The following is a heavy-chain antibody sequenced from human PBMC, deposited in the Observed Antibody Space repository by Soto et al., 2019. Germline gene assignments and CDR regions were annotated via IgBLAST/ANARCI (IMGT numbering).Heavy chain of an antibody. CDR1: GGSVTISGYY. Sequence: QLQLQESGPGLVKPSETLSFPCTVSGGSVTISGYYWAWVRQPPGKGREWIGSVYYSGSTYYNPSLESRVTISVDKSKNQFSLKLMSLSAADTAVYYCGRLEGLATISYYFDYWGQGALVTVSS. J-gene: IGHJ4*02. V-gene: IGHV4-39*01. CDR3: GRLEGLATISYYFDY. D-gene: IGHD3-9*01. CDR2: VYYSGST.